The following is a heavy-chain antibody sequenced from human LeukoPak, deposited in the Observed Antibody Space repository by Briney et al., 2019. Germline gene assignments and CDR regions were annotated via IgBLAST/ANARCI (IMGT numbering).Heavy chain of an antibody. Sequence: GGSLRLSCAASGFTFGPYSMSWVRQAPGKGLEWVANMNHDGSEKYYLDSVKGRFTISRDNAKNSLFLQMNSLRAEDTAVYYCARDPRIADRPLFDYWGQGTLVTVSA. V-gene: IGHV3-7*01. J-gene: IGHJ4*02. CDR1: GFTFGPYS. CDR3: ARDPRIADRPLFDY. CDR2: MNHDGSEK. D-gene: IGHD6-6*01.